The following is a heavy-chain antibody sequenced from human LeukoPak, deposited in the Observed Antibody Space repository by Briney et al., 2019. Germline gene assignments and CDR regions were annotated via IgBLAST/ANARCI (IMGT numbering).Heavy chain of an antibody. J-gene: IGHJ6*02. CDR2: ISNYNGNT. CDR3: ARDPNRLSWYLPGVYSGMDV. Sequence: ASVKVSCKASGYTFNSFGISWVRQAPGQGLEWMGWISNYNGNTKYAWKFQGRVTVTTVTSANTVYMELKNLKSDDTAVYFCARDPNRLSWYLPGVYSGMDVWGQGTTVTVSS. D-gene: IGHD2/OR15-2a*01. V-gene: IGHV1-18*01. CDR1: GYTFNSFG.